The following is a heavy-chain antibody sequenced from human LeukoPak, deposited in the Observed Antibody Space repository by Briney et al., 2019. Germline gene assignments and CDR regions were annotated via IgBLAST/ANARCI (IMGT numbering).Heavy chain of an antibody. J-gene: IGHJ3*02. D-gene: IGHD3-3*01. CDR3: ARDQNGAIFGVVISSGVFDI. Sequence: SETLSLTCTVSGGSISSYYWSWLRQSAGKGLAWNGRIYTSGSTNYNPSLKSRVTMSVDTSKNQFSLKLSSVTAADTAVYYCARDQNGAIFGVVISSGVFDIWGQGTMVTVSS. V-gene: IGHV4-4*07. CDR1: GGSISSYY. CDR2: IYTSGST.